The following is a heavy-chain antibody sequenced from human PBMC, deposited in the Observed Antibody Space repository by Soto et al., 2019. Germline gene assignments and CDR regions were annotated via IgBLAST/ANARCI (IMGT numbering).Heavy chain of an antibody. Sequence: QVQLVESGGGVVQPGRSLRLSCAASGFTFSSYAMHWVRQAPGKGLEWVAVISYDGSNKYYADSVKGRFTISRDNSKNTLYLQMNSLRAEDTAVYYCAREITAGGDYLRATESYFDLWGRGTLVTVSS. CDR2: ISYDGSNK. J-gene: IGHJ2*01. V-gene: IGHV3-30-3*01. D-gene: IGHD4-17*01. CDR1: GFTFSSYA. CDR3: AREITAGGDYLRATESYFDL.